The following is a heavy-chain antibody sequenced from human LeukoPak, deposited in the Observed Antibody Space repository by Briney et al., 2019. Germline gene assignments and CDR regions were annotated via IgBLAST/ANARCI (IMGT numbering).Heavy chain of an antibody. Sequence: GGSLRLSCAASGFTFSSYGMHWVRQAPGKGLEWVAVIWYDGSNKYYADSVKGPFTISRDNSKNTLYLQMNSLRAEDTAVYYCARVEGYYDSSGYYSLDYWGQGTLVTVSS. CDR1: GFTFSSYG. CDR2: IWYDGSNK. J-gene: IGHJ4*02. D-gene: IGHD3-22*01. CDR3: ARVEGYYDSSGYYSLDY. V-gene: IGHV3-33*01.